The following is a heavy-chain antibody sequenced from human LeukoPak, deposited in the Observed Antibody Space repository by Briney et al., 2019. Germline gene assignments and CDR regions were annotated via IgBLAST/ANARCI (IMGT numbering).Heavy chain of an antibody. V-gene: IGHV4-59*13. CDR2: IYNSGSA. J-gene: IGHJ5*02. D-gene: IGHD4-17*01. CDR1: GGFISQEY. Sequence: SGTLSLTCTVSGGFISQEYWSWIRQPPGKGLEWIGYIYNSGSASYNPSLGSRVTVSVDTSKKQISLKLRSVTAADTAMYYCARDRLRHFDPWGQGTLVTVSS. CDR3: ARDRLRHFDP.